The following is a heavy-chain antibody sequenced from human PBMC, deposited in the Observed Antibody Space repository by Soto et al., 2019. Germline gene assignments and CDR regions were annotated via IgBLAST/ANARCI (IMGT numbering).Heavy chain of an antibody. V-gene: IGHV3-23*01. CDR2: ISGSGDNT. CDR3: AKTFFSGSGSYRGWFDP. J-gene: IGHJ5*02. Sequence: HPGGSLRLSCAASGFMFSGYAMTWVRQAPGKGLEWVSVISGSGDNTYYADSVKGRFTISRDGSKDTLYLQMNSLRADDTAVYYCAKTFFSGSGSYRGWFDPWGQGTQVTVSS. D-gene: IGHD3-10*01. CDR1: GFMFSGYA.